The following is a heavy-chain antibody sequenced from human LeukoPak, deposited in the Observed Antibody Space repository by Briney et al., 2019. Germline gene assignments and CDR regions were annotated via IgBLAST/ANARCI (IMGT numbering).Heavy chain of an antibody. V-gene: IGHV4-38-2*02. CDR3: ARAYSSSWYFNWFDP. J-gene: IGHJ5*02. CDR2: IYHSGST. Sequence: SETLSLTCTVSGYSISNRYYWGWIRQPPGKGLEWIGSIYHSGSTYYNPSLKSRVTISVDTSKDQFSLQLTSVTAADTAVYYCARAYSSSWYFNWFDPWGQGTLVTVSS. D-gene: IGHD6-13*01. CDR1: GYSISNRYY.